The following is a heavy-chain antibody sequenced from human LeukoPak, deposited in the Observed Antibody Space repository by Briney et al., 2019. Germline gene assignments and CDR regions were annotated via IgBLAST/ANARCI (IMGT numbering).Heavy chain of an antibody. D-gene: IGHD3-22*01. V-gene: IGHV3-48*01. CDR2: ISSSSTTI. J-gene: IGHJ3*02. Sequence: GGSLRLSCEASGFTFSTYSMNWVRQAPGKGPEWVSYISSSSTTIYQADSVKGRFTMSRDNAKNSLYLQMNSLRAEDTAVYYCARGYYYDTIDAFDIWGQGTMVTVSS. CDR1: GFTFSTYS. CDR3: ARGYYYDTIDAFDI.